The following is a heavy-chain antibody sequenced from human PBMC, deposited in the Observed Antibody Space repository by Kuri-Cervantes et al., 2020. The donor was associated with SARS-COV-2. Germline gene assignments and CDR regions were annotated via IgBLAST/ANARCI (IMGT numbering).Heavy chain of an antibody. J-gene: IGHJ4*02. V-gene: IGHV4-59*01. Sequence: SETLSLTCTVSGGSISTYYWSWIRQPPGKGLEWIGYIYNSGSTNYNPSLKSRVTISVDTSKNQFSLKLSSVTAADTAVYYCARELGYSSAWSQGDYFDNWGQETLVTVSS. CDR3: ARELGYSSAWSQGDYFDN. D-gene: IGHD6-19*01. CDR2: IYNSGST. CDR1: GGSISTYY.